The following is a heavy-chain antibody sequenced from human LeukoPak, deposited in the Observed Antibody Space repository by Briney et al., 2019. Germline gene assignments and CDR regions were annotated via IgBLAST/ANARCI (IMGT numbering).Heavy chain of an antibody. Sequence: GGSLRLSCAASGFIFSISDMTWVRQAPGKGLDWVASITNDGDFTYYAGSVKGRFTISRDNSKSTLSLEMNRLRAEDTAVYYCAKGGISSSGLGGWGQGTLVTVSS. J-gene: IGHJ4*02. CDR1: GFIFSISD. V-gene: IGHV3-23*01. CDR3: AKGGISSSGLGG. D-gene: IGHD6-25*01. CDR2: ITNDGDFT.